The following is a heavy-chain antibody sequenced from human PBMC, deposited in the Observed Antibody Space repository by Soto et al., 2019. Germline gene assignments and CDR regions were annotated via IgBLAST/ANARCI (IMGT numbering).Heavy chain of an antibody. D-gene: IGHD2-21*01. J-gene: IGHJ4*02. CDR3: ARADFGGQCPCDY. V-gene: IGHV3-33*01. CDR1: GFTFGTYA. CDR2: IWYDGSAK. Sequence: QVQLVESGGGVVQPGRSLRLSCAASGFTFGTYAMHWVRQAPGKGLEWVAGIWYDGSAKNYADSVKGRFSISRDNSKNTVYLQMNSLRAEDTAVYYRARADFGGQCPCDYWGQGTLVTVTS.